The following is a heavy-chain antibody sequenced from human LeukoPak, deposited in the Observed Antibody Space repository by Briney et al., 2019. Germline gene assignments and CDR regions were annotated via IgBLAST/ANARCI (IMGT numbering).Heavy chain of an antibody. CDR1: GDSVSNNSAA. D-gene: IGHD2-2*01. Sequence: SQTLSLTCAISGDSVSNNSAAWNWIRQSPSRGLEWLGRTYYRSKWYNDYAVSVKSRITINPDTSKNQFSLQPNAVTPEDTAVYYCARGDQLLLVGFDYWGQGTLVTVSS. J-gene: IGHJ4*02. CDR2: TYYRSKWYN. CDR3: ARGDQLLLVGFDY. V-gene: IGHV6-1*01.